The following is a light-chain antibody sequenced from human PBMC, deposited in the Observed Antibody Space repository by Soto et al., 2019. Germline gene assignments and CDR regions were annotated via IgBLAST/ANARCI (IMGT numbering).Light chain of an antibody. J-gene: IGLJ1*01. CDR2: EVS. CDR1: SSDVGGYNY. CDR3: SSYTSRRTLV. Sequence: QSALTQPASVSGSPGQSITISCTGTSSDVGGYNYVSWYQQHPGKAPKLMIYEVSNRPSGVSNRFSGSKSGNTASLTISGLQAEDEADYYCSSYTSRRTLVFGTGT. V-gene: IGLV2-14*01.